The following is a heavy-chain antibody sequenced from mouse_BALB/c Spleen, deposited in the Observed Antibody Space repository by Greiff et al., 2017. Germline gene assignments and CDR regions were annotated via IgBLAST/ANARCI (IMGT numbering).Heavy chain of an antibody. CDR3: ARDYYGSSYDAMDY. CDR1: GFSLTSYG. D-gene: IGHD1-1*01. V-gene: IGHV2-4-1*01. Sequence: QVQLKESGPGLVQPSQSLSITCTVSGFSLTSYGVHWVRQSPGKGLEWLGVIWSGGSTDYNSALKSRLSISKDNSKSQVFLKMNSLQTDDTARYYCARDYYGSSYDAMDYWGQGTAVTVSS. CDR2: IWSGGST. J-gene: IGHJ4*01.